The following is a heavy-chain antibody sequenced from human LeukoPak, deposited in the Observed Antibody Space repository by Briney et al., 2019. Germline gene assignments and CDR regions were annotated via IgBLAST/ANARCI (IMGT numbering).Heavy chain of an antibody. D-gene: IGHD3-10*01. J-gene: IGHJ6*04. CDR2: IYHSGST. Sequence: PSETLSLTCAVSGYSISSGYYWGRIRQPPGKGLEWIGSIYHSGSTYYNPSLKSRVTISVDTSKNQFSLKLSSVTAADTAVYYCARWDGSGRVYGMDVWGKGTTVTVSS. V-gene: IGHV4-38-2*01. CDR1: GYSISSGYY. CDR3: ARWDGSGRVYGMDV.